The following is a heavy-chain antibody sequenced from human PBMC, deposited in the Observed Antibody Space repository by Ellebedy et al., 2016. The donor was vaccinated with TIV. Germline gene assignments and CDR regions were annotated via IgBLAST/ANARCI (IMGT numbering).Heavy chain of an antibody. CDR3: ARHSPDFYFDF. CDR2: IYYSGTT. J-gene: IGHJ4*02. V-gene: IGHV4-59*08. Sequence: MPSETLSLTCNVSGDSISGNYWSWIRQPPGKGLEWIGYIYYSGTTSFNPSLKSRVTMSVDTSNNHFSLKLSSVTAADTAVYYCARHSPDFYFDFWGPGTLVSVSS. CDR1: GDSISGNY. D-gene: IGHD3-3*01.